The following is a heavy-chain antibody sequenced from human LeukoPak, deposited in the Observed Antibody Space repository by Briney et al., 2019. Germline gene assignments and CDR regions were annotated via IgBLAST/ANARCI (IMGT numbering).Heavy chain of an antibody. CDR1: GFTFGSYA. CDR3: AKGVRYFDWSGR. D-gene: IGHD3-9*01. CDR2: ISGGGDST. J-gene: IGHJ5*02. V-gene: IGHV3-23*01. Sequence: GGSLRLSCAASGFTFGSYAMSWVRQAPGKGLEWVSLISGGGDSTYYADSVKGRFTISRDNSKNTLYLQMNSLRAEDTAVYYCAKGVRYFDWSGRWGQGTLVTVSS.